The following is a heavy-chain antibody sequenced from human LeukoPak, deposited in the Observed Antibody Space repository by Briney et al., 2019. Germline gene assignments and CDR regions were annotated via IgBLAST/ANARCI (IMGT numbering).Heavy chain of an antibody. V-gene: IGHV1-2*02. CDR3: VRDLAAAGTSDY. CDR2: INPNSGGT. D-gene: IGHD6-13*01. J-gene: IGHJ4*02. Sequence: ASVKVSCKASGYTFTSYGISWVRQAPGQGLEWMGWINPNSGGTNYAQKFQGRVTMTRDTSISTAYMELSRLRSDDTAVYYCVRDLAAAGTSDYWGQGTLVTVSS. CDR1: GYTFTSYG.